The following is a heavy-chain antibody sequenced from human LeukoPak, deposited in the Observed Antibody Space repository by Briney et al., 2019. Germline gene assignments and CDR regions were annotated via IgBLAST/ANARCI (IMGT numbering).Heavy chain of an antibody. CDR2: INYTGRT. J-gene: IGHJ3*02. V-gene: IGHV4-34*01. D-gene: IGHD5/OR15-5a*01. CDR1: GGSFTEYH. Sequence: SETLSLTCAVYGGSFTEYHWSWIRQPPGKSLEWIGEINYTGRTHYNPSLTSRVTISIDMSERQFSLRLTSATAADTAVYYCARERRVEVSARQTVAFDMWAQGTMVIVSS. CDR3: ARERRVEVSARQTVAFDM.